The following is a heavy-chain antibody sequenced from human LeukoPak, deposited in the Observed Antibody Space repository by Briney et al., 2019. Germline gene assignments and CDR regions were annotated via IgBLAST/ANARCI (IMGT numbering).Heavy chain of an antibody. CDR3: ARQVPTHIVVAHRYWFDP. D-gene: IGHD3-22*01. Sequence: SSETLSLTCTVSGGSISSSSYYWGWIRQPPGKGLEWIGSIYYSGSTYYNPSLKSRVTISVDTSQNQFSLKLSSVTAADTAVYYCARQVPTHIVVAHRYWFDPWGQGTLVTVSS. V-gene: IGHV4-39*01. CDR2: IYYSGST. CDR1: GGSISSSSYY. J-gene: IGHJ5*02.